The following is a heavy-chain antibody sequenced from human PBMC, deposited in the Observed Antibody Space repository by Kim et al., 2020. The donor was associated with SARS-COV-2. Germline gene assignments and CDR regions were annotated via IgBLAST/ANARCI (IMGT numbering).Heavy chain of an antibody. D-gene: IGHD2-2*02. CDR2: INHSGST. V-gene: IGHV4-34*01. CDR1: GGSFSGYY. J-gene: IGHJ4*01. Sequence: SETLSLTCAVYGGSFSGYYWSWIRQPPGKGLEWIGEINHSGSTNYNPSLKSRVTISVDTSKNQFSLKLSSVTAADTAVYYCARARYCSSTSCYTEFDYW. CDR3: ARARYCSSTSCYTEFDY.